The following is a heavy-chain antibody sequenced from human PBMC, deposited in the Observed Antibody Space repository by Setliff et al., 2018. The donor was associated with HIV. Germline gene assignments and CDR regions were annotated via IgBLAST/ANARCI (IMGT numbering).Heavy chain of an antibody. J-gene: IGHJ4*02. V-gene: IGHV4-31*03. CDR2: IYYSGST. D-gene: IGHD3-10*01. CDR1: GGSISSGGYY. CDR3: ARTYYYASGSYYSQGYYFDN. Sequence: SETLSLTCNVSGGSISSGGYYWSWIRQHPGRGLEWIGYIYYSGSTYYNPSLKSRVIISGVTSQSQFSLDLNSVTAADTAVYYCARTYYYASGSYYSQGYYFDNWGQGTLVTVSS.